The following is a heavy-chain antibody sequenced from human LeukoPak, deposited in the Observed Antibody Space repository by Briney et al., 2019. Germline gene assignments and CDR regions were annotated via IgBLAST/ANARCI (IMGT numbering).Heavy chain of an antibody. CDR1: GFTVSSNY. CDR2: INSDGSST. J-gene: IGHJ4*02. CDR3: ARDWKRVFNY. Sequence: GGSLRLSCAASGFTVSSNYMSWVRQAPGKGLVWVSRINSDGSSTSYADSVKGRFTISRDNAKNTLYLQMNSLRAEDTAVYYCARDWKRVFNYWGQGTLVTVSS. V-gene: IGHV3-74*01. D-gene: IGHD1-1*01.